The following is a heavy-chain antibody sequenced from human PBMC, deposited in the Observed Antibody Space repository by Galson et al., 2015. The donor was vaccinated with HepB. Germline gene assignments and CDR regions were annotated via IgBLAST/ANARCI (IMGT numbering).Heavy chain of an antibody. CDR1: GGTFSSYA. J-gene: IGHJ5*02. V-gene: IGHV1-69*17. CDR2: IIPIFGIA. Sequence: SCKASGGTFSSYAISWVRQAPGQGLEWMGGIIPIFGIANYAQKFQGRVTITADKSTSTAYMELSSLRSEDTAVYYCARDGQIVVVPAAPGRYNWFDPWGQGTLVTVSS. D-gene: IGHD2-2*01. CDR3: ARDGQIVVVPAAPGRYNWFDP.